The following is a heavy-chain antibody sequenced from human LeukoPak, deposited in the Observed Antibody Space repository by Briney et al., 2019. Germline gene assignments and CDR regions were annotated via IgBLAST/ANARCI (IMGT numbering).Heavy chain of an antibody. CDR2: ISYDGNEK. CDR1: GFTFSSDA. CDR3: ARESDHSVSQVDFDL. J-gene: IGHJ3*01. V-gene: IGHV3-30-3*01. D-gene: IGHD1-14*01. Sequence: GGSLRLSCVASGFTFSSDAMHWVRQTPGKGLEWVAVISYDGNEKYQVDSVKGRFTISRDNAKNSLYLQMNSLRAEDTAVYYCARESDHSVSQVDFDLWGQGTMVTVSS.